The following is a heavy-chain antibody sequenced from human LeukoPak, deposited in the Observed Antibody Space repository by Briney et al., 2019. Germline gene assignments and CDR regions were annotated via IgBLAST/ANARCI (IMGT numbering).Heavy chain of an antibody. J-gene: IGHJ4*02. CDR2: IIPIFGTA. CDR1: GGTFSSYA. V-gene: IGHV1-69*13. CDR3: ARDYGGYDY. D-gene: IGHD3-16*01. Sequence: EASVTVSCTASGGTFSSYAISWVRQAPGQGLEWMGGIIPIFGTANYAQKFQGRVTITADESTSTAYMELSSLRSEDTAVYYCARDYGGYDYWGQGTLVTVSS.